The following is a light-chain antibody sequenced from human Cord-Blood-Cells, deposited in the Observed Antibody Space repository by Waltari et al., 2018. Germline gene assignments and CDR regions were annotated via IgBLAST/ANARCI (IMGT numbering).Light chain of an antibody. CDR2: ECS. CDR1: SSDVGSYNL. J-gene: IGLJ2*01. Sequence: QSALTHPASVSGSPGQSITISCTGTSSDVGSYNLVSWYQQHPGKAPKLMIYECSKRPSGVSNRFSGSKSGNTASLTISWLQAEDDADYYCCSYAGSSTVVFGGGTKLTVL. CDR3: CSYAGSSTVV. V-gene: IGLV2-23*01.